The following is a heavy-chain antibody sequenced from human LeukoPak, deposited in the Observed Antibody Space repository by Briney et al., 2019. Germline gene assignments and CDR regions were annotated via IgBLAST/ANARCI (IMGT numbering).Heavy chain of an antibody. CDR1: GFTLTSYA. D-gene: IGHD3-16*01. V-gene: IGHV3-23*01. J-gene: IGHJ6*03. CDR2: ICYTGVTK. CDR3: AKASRGALDSYYMDV. Sequence: RGSLRLSSAASGFTLTSYAMTGGRQAPGKGLWWVSSICYTGVTKYSAGSLQGRFTISRDNAKNTLYLQLDSLPAEDTALYYCAKASRGALDSYYMDVWGKGAPVSVS.